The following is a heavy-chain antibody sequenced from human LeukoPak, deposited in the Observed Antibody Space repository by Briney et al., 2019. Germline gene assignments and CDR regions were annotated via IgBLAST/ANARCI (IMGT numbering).Heavy chain of an antibody. J-gene: IGHJ6*03. CDR3: AKDPMAYYYYYMDV. Sequence: GGSLRLSCAASGFTFSNHAMSWVRRAPGKGLEWVSAISGSGDNTYYADSVKGRFTISRDNSKNTLCLQMNSLRVEDTAVYYCAKDPMAYYYYYMDVWGKGTTVTVSS. CDR1: GFTFSNHA. D-gene: IGHD3-10*01. CDR2: ISGSGDNT. V-gene: IGHV3-23*01.